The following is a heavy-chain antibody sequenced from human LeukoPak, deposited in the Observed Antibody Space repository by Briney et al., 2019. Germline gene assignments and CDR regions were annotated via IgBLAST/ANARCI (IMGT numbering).Heavy chain of an antibody. CDR1: GYTFTGHY. Sequence: ASVKVSCKASGYTFTGHYMHWVRQAPGQGLEWMGWINPNSGGTNYAQKFQGRVTMTRDTSISTAYMELSRLRSDDTAVYYYARVHSYGYDSDFDYWGRGTLVTVSS. CDR3: ARVHSYGYDSDFDY. J-gene: IGHJ4*02. CDR2: INPNSGGT. D-gene: IGHD5-18*01. V-gene: IGHV1-2*02.